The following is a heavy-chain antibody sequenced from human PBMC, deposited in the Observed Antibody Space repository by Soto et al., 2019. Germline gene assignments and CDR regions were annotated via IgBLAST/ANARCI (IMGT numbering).Heavy chain of an antibody. V-gene: IGHV1-3*01. CDR1: GYTFTSYA. CDR3: ASVPRNYDILTGPDY. CDR2: INAGNGET. J-gene: IGHJ4*02. D-gene: IGHD3-9*01. Sequence: ASVKVSCQASGYTFTSYAMHWVRQAPGQRLEWMAWINAGNGETIYAQKFQGRVTMTEDTSTDTAYMELSSLRSEDTAVYYCASVPRNYDILTGPDYWGQGTLVTVSS.